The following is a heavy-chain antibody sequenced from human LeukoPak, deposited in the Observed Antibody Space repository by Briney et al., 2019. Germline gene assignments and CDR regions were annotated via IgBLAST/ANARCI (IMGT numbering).Heavy chain of an antibody. Sequence: SQTLSLTCTVSGGSISSGSYYWSWIRQPAGKGLEWIGRIYTSGSTNYNPSLKSRVTISVDTSKNQFSLKLSSVTAADTAVYYCARRIKQWLVRYFDYWGQGTLVTVSS. CDR2: IYTSGST. D-gene: IGHD6-19*01. V-gene: IGHV4-61*02. J-gene: IGHJ4*02. CDR3: ARRIKQWLVRYFDY. CDR1: GGSISSGSYY.